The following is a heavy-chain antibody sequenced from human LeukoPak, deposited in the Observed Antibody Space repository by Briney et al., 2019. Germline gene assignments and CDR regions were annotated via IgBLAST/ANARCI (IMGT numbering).Heavy chain of an antibody. CDR1: GGSISSYY. CDR3: ARGPPYCGGDCLDFDY. V-gene: IGHV4-59*01. D-gene: IGHD2-21*02. CDR2: VYYSGST. Sequence: SETLSLTCTVSGGSISSYYWSWIRQPPGKGLEWIGYVYYSGSTNYNPSLKSRVTISVDTSKNQFSLKLSSVTAADTAVYYCARGPPYCGGDCLDFDYWGQGTLVTVSS. J-gene: IGHJ4*02.